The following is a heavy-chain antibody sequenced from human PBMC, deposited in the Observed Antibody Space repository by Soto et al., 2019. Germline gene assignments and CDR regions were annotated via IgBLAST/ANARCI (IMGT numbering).Heavy chain of an antibody. CDR2: FDPEDGET. J-gene: IGHJ3*02. V-gene: IGHV1-24*01. Sequence: ASVKVSCKVSGYTLTELSMHWVRQAPGKGLEWMGGFDPEDGETIYAQKFQGRVTMTEDTSTDTAYMELSSLGSEDTAVYYCATVAASGYDALAGEPLNAFDIWGQGTMVTVSS. D-gene: IGHD5-12*01. CDR1: GYTLTELS. CDR3: ATVAASGYDALAGEPLNAFDI.